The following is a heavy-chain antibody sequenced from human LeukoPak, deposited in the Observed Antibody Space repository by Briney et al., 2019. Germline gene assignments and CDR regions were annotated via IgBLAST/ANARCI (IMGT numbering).Heavy chain of an antibody. D-gene: IGHD7-27*01. CDR1: GGTFSSYA. J-gene: IGHJ4*02. V-gene: IGHV1-69*05. CDR2: IIPIFGTA. Sequence: SVKVSCKASGGTFSSYAISWVRQAPGQGLEWMGGIIPIFGTANYAQKFQGRVTMTRDTSTNTAYMELSGLTSEDTAVYYCARNPPRTGDFNSWGQGALVTVSS. CDR3: ARNPPRTGDFNS.